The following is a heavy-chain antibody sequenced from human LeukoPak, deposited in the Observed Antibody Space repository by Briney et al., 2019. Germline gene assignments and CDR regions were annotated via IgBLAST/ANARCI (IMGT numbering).Heavy chain of an antibody. J-gene: IGHJ4*02. V-gene: IGHV1-2*02. D-gene: IGHD3/OR15-3a*01. CDR1: GYTFTGYY. CDR2: INPNSGGT. Sequence: RASVNVSCKASGYTFTGYYMHWVRQAPGQGLEWMGWINPNSGGTNYAQKFQGRVTMTRDTSISTAYMELSRLRSDDTAVYYCARSRGLGTPFDYWGQGTLVTVSS. CDR3: ARSRGLGTPFDY.